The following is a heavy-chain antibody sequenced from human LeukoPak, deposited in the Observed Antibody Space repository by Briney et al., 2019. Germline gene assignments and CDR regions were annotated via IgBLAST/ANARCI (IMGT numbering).Heavy chain of an antibody. CDR1: GFTFSSYG. V-gene: IGHV3-30*02. J-gene: IGHJ4*02. Sequence: GGSLGLSCAASGFTFSSYGMHWVRQAPGKGLEWVAFIRYDGSNKYYADSVKGRFTISRDNSKNTLYLQMNSLRAEDTAVYYCAKIRTTVVTPGGPDYWGQGTLVTVSS. CDR2: IRYDGSNK. CDR3: AKIRTTVVTPGGPDY. D-gene: IGHD4-23*01.